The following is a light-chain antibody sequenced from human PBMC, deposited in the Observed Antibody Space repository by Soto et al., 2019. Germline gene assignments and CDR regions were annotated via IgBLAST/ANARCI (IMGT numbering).Light chain of an antibody. CDR2: DVS. Sequence: QSVLTQPASVSGSPGQSITLSCTGTSSDVGGYNYVSWYQQHPGKAPKLMIYDVSNRPSGVSNRFSGSKSGNTASLTISGLQAEDEADYYCSSYTSTSTVGVVFGGGTKLTVL. CDR3: SSYTSTSTVGVV. J-gene: IGLJ2*01. CDR1: SSDVGGYNY. V-gene: IGLV2-14*01.